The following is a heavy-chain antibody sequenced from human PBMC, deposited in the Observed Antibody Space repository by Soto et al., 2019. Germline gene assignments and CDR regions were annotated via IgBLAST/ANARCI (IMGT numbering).Heavy chain of an antibody. Sequence: SETLSLTCSVSGASVSSGGYFWTWIRQLPGKGLEWIGYIYSSGATHYNPSLQSQLSMSLDTSRNQFSLKLTSMTVADTAVYYCAFHRATPGVALSNLFGPWGQGSLVTVSS. CDR3: AFHRATPGVALSNLFGP. D-gene: IGHD3-10*01. CDR2: IYSSGAT. V-gene: IGHV4-31*02. CDR1: GASVSSGGYF. J-gene: IGHJ5*02.